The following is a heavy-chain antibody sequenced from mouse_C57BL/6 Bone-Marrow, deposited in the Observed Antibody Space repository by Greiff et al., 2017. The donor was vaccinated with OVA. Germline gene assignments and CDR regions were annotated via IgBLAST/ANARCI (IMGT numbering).Heavy chain of an antibody. Sequence: EVHLVESGGGLVKPGGSLKLSCAASGFTFSSYTMSWVRQTPEKRLEWVATISGGGGNTYYPDSVKGRFTISRDNAKNTLYLQMSSLRSEDTALYYCARFYDGFPHWYFDVWGTGTTVTVSS. CDR2: ISGGGGNT. CDR1: GFTFSSYT. D-gene: IGHD2-3*01. CDR3: ARFYDGFPHWYFDV. V-gene: IGHV5-9*01. J-gene: IGHJ1*03.